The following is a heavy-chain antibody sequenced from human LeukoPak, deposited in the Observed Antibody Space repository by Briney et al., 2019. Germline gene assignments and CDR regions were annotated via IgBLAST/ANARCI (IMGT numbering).Heavy chain of an antibody. J-gene: IGHJ6*02. D-gene: IGHD5-18*01. CDR3: ARLDTAMVSHYGMDV. V-gene: IGHV4-61*08. Sequence: KPSETLSLTCTVSGGSISSGDYYWSWIRQPPGKGLEWIGYIYYSGSTYYNPSLKSRVTISVDTSKNQFSLKLSSVTAADTAVYYCARLDTAMVSHYGMDVWGQGTTVTVSS. CDR2: IYYSGST. CDR1: GGSISSGDYY.